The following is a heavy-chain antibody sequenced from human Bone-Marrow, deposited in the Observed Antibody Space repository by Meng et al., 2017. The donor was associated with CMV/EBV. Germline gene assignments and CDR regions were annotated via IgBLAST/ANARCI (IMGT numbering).Heavy chain of an antibody. CDR3: ARDQATGYYFDY. V-gene: IGHV4-59*01. CDR1: GGSISSYY. Sequence: SETLSLTCTVSGGSISSYYWSWIRQPPGKGLEWIGYIYYSGSTNYNPSLKSRVTISVDTSKNQFSLKLSSVTAADTAVYYCARDQATGYYFDYWGQGTLVNVSS. CDR2: IYYSGST. D-gene: IGHD3-10*01. J-gene: IGHJ4*02.